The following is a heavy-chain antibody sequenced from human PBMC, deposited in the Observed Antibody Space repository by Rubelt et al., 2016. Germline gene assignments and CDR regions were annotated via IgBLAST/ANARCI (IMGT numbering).Heavy chain of an antibody. CDR1: GFTFSSYS. Sequence: GFTFSSYSMNWVRQAPGKGLEWVSSISSSSSYIYYADSVKGRFTISRDNAKNSLYLQMKSLRAEDTAVYYCAREASNWNYPPEYYYYGMDVWGQGTTVTVSS. V-gene: IGHV3-21*01. J-gene: IGHJ6*02. CDR2: ISSSSSYI. CDR3: AREASNWNYPPEYYYYGMDV. D-gene: IGHD1-7*01.